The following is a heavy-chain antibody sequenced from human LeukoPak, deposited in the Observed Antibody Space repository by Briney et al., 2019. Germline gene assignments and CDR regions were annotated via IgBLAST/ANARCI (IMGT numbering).Heavy chain of an antibody. CDR1: GYTFSNFW. D-gene: IGHD5-12*01. Sequence: GESLKISCVASGYTFSNFWIGWVRQKSGKGLEFMGVIYPGDSDTTYSPSFQGQATVSADRSVRTTYLQWTSLEASDSATYYCARGRGGFTGYENFDYWGHGTMVTVS. J-gene: IGHJ4*01. V-gene: IGHV5-51*01. CDR2: IYPGDSDT. CDR3: ARGRGGFTGYENFDY.